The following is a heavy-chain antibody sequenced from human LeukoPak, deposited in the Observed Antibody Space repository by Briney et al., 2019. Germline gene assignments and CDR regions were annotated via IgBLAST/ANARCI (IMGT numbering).Heavy chain of an antibody. D-gene: IGHD2-2*02. V-gene: IGHV3-30*02. CDR1: GFTFSSYG. Sequence: GGSLRLSCGTSGFTFSSYGMHWVRQAPGKGLEWVAFIRYDGNNKYHADSVKGRFTISRDNSKNTLYLQMNSLRAEDTAVYYCAKDFCSSTSCYTIDYWGQGTLVTVSS. CDR3: AKDFCSSTSCYTIDY. CDR2: IRYDGNNK. J-gene: IGHJ4*02.